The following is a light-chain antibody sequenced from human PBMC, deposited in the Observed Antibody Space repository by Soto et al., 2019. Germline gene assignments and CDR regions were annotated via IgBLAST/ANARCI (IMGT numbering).Light chain of an antibody. Sequence: QSALTQPPSVSRSPGQSITISCTGTSSDVGGYNYVSWYQQHPGEAPKLMIYEVSNRPSGVSNRFSGSKSGNTASLTNSGLQAEDEADYYCSSYTSSSTQVVFGGGTKLTVL. CDR2: EVS. CDR1: SSDVGGYNY. V-gene: IGLV2-14*01. CDR3: SSYTSSSTQVV. J-gene: IGLJ2*01.